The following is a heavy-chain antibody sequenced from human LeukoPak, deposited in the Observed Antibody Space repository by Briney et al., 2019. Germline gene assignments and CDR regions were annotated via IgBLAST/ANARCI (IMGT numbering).Heavy chain of an antibody. CDR1: GGSISSYY. J-gene: IGHJ6*02. CDR3: ARDKAAVAHYGMDV. CDR2: IYTSGST. Sequence: PSETLSLTCTVSGGSISSYYWSWIRQPAGKGLEWIGRIYTSGSTNYNPSLKSRVTMSVDTSKNQFSLKLGSVTAADTAVYYCARDKAAVAHYGMDVWGQGTTVTVSS. V-gene: IGHV4-4*07. D-gene: IGHD6-13*01.